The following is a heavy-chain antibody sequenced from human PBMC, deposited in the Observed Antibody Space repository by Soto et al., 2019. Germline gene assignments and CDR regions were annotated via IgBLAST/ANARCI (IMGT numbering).Heavy chain of an antibody. Sequence: SETLSLTCTVSGGSVSSGSYYWSWIRQPPGKGLEWIGYIYYSGSTNYNPSLKSRVTISVDTSKNQSSLKLSSVTAADTAVYYCARDRYIVATIGVGYYYYYGMDVWGQGTTVTVSS. V-gene: IGHV4-61*01. CDR3: ARDRYIVATIGVGYYYYYGMDV. CDR1: GGSVSSGSYY. CDR2: IYYSGST. D-gene: IGHD5-12*01. J-gene: IGHJ6*02.